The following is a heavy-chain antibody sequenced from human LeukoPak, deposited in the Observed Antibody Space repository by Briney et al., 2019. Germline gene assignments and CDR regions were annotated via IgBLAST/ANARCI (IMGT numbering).Heavy chain of an antibody. CDR1: GFTFSNYA. CDR2: ISGSGGST. D-gene: IGHD3-22*01. Sequence: GGSLRLSCAASGFTFSNYAMSWVRQAPGKGLEWVSAISGSGGSTYYADFVKGRFTISRDNSKNTLYLQMNSLRAEDTAVYYCAKVRYDSSGYSDYWGQGTLVTVSS. CDR3: AKVRYDSSGYSDY. V-gene: IGHV3-23*01. J-gene: IGHJ4*02.